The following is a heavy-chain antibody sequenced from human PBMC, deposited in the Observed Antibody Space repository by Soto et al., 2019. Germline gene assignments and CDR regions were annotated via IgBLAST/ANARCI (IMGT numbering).Heavy chain of an antibody. Sequence: SETLSLTCTVSGGSISSTSYYWAWIRQPPGKGLEWIGSIYYRGSTYYNPSLKSRVTISVDTSKNQFSLNLSSVTAADTAVYYCATRSGQNYGWFDPWGQGTLVTVSS. J-gene: IGHJ5*02. CDR2: IYYRGST. CDR1: GGSISSTSYY. CDR3: ATRSGQNYGWFDP. D-gene: IGHD1-7*01. V-gene: IGHV4-39*01.